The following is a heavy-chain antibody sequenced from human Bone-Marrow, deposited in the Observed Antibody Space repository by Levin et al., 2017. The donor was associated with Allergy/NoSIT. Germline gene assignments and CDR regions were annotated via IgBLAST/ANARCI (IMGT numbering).Heavy chain of an antibody. Sequence: ASVKVSCKASGGTFSNNAVSWVRQAPGQGLEWMGRIIPILDVANYAHKFHDRLRITADKSTVTAYMELSSLTSEDTALYYCARGGVPVATTGALDVWGQGTLVIVSS. CDR1: GGTFSNNA. J-gene: IGHJ3*01. CDR2: IIPILDVA. V-gene: IGHV1-69*04. D-gene: IGHD2-2*01. CDR3: ARGGVPVATTGALDV.